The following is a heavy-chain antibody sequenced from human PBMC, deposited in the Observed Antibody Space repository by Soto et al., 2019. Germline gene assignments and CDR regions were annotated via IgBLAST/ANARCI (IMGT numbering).Heavy chain of an antibody. CDR1: GGSISSGGYY. J-gene: IGHJ6*02. Sequence: SETLSLTCTVSGGSISSGGYYWTWIRQHPGKGLEWIGYIYYSGSTYYNPSLKSRVTISVDTPKNQFSLKLSSVTAADTAVYYCARVCGGDCHYGMDVWGQGTTVTVS. D-gene: IGHD2-21*02. CDR3: ARVCGGDCHYGMDV. CDR2: IYYSGST. V-gene: IGHV4-31*03.